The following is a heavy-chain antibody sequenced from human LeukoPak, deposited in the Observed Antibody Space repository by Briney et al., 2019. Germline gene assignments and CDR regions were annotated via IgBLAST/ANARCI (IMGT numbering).Heavy chain of an antibody. CDR3: ARRMTVSVTNWFDP. CDR2: IYYSGRT. J-gene: IGHJ5*02. Sequence: SETLSLTCTVSGGSISSSNYYWGWIRQPPGKGLECIGSIYYSGRTYYNPSLKSRVTISVDTSKNQFSLNLTSVTAADTAIYYCARRMTVSVTNWFDPWGQGTLVTVSS. V-gene: IGHV4-39*07. D-gene: IGHD5/OR15-5a*01. CDR1: GGSISSSNYY.